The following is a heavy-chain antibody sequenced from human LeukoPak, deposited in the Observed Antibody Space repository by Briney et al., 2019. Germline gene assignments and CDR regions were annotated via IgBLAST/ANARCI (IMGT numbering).Heavy chain of an antibody. CDR3: AREVGVRQQLVLPPYYFDY. CDR2: ISSSGSTI. V-gene: IGHV3-48*03. D-gene: IGHD6-13*01. Sequence: PGGSLRLSCAASGFTFSSYEMNWVRQAPGKGLEWVSYISSSGSTICYADSVKGRFTISRDNAKNSLYLQMNSLRAEDTAVYYCAREVGVRQQLVLPPYYFDYWGQGTLVTVSS. J-gene: IGHJ4*02. CDR1: GFTFSSYE.